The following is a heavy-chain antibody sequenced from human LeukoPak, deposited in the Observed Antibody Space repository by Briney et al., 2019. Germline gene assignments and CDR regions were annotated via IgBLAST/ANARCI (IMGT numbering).Heavy chain of an antibody. CDR3: ARVLAGRCNGSPCYPVFDF. CDR1: QFTFSTHW. D-gene: IGHD2-15*01. V-gene: IGHV3-7*01. CDR2: IKQDGSDE. J-gene: IGHJ4*02. Sequence: GESLRLSCVGSQFTFSTHWMSWVRQAPRKGLELVANIKQDGSDEYYVDSVKGRFTISRENAKNSLFLQMNSLRVDDTAVYYCARVLAGRCNGSPCYPVFDFWGQGTLVTVSS.